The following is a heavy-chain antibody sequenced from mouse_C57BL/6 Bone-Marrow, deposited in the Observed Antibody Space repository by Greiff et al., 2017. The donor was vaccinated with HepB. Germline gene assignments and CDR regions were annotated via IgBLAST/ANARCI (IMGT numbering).Heavy chain of an antibody. D-gene: IGHD2-5*01. J-gene: IGHJ2*01. CDR1: GYTFTSYG. CDR3: ARLAGYYSNSLYYFDY. Sequence: QVQLQQSGAELARPGASVKLSCKASGYTFTSYGISWVKQRTGQGLEWIGEIYPRSGNTYYNEKFKGKATLTADKSSSTAYMELRSLTSEDSAVYFCARLAGYYSNSLYYFDYWGQGTTLTVSS. CDR2: IYPRSGNT. V-gene: IGHV1-81*01.